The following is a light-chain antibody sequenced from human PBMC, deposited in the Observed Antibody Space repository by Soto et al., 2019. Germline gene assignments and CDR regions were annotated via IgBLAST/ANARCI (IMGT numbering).Light chain of an antibody. CDR3: QQYSNWPVT. J-gene: IGKJ4*01. CDR2: DAS. V-gene: IGKV3-15*01. CDR1: QTITIR. Sequence: ERVMTQSPATLSVSPGERVVLSCRATQTITIRLAWYQQKPGQAPRLLIYDASIRATDIPARFSGSGSGTEFTLTINSLQPEDFALYYCQQYSNWPVTFGGGTKVEIK.